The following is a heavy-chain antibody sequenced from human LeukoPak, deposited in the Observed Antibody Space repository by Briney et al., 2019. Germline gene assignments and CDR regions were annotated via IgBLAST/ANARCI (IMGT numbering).Heavy chain of an antibody. V-gene: IGHV4-59*01. CDR2: IYYSGST. J-gene: IGHJ4*02. CDR3: ARIFRAAAVDY. D-gene: IGHD6-13*01. CDR1: GGSFSGYY. Sequence: PSETLSLTCAVYGGSFSGYYWSWIRQPPGKGLEWIGYIYYSGSTNYNPSLKSRVTISVDTSKNQFSLKLSSVTAADTAVYYCARIFRAAAVDYWGQGTLVTVSS.